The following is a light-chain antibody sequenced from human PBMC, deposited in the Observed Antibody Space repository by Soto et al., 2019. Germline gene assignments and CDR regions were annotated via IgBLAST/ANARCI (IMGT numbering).Light chain of an antibody. CDR1: QYINTR. J-gene: IGKJ1*01. Sequence: EIVLTQSPATLSSFPGDRVTLSCRASQYINTRLAWYQHRPGQSPRLLIYQTSLRAAGIPARFSASGSGTDFTLTISDVQPEDFALHYCHQRQSWPRTFGQGTKVDI. V-gene: IGKV3-11*01. CDR2: QTS. CDR3: HQRQSWPRT.